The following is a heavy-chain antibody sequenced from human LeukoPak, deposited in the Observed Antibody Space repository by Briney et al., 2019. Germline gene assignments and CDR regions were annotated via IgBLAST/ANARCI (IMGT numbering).Heavy chain of an antibody. CDR3: ARDSPDCGSTTCYKDWFDP. Sequence: PSETLSLTCAVYGGSISSSNWWSWVRQPPGKWLEWIGEIYHSGSTNYNPSLQSRVTISVDTSKNHFSLKLSSVTAADTAVYYCARDSPDCGSTTCYKDWFDPWGQGTLVTVSS. D-gene: IGHD2-2*02. CDR1: GGSISSSNW. V-gene: IGHV4-4*02. CDR2: IYHSGST. J-gene: IGHJ5*02.